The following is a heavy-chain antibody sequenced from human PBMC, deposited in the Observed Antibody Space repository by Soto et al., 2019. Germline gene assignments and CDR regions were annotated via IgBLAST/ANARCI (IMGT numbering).Heavy chain of an antibody. CDR3: ARILYDSSGYSEYYFDY. Sequence: SVKVSCKASGGTFSSYAISWVRQAPGQGLEWMGGIIPIFGTANYAQKFQGRVTITADESTSTAYMELSSLRSEDTAVYYCARILYDSSGYSEYYFDYWGQGTLVTVSS. J-gene: IGHJ4*02. V-gene: IGHV1-69*13. CDR2: IIPIFGTA. D-gene: IGHD3-22*01. CDR1: GGTFSSYA.